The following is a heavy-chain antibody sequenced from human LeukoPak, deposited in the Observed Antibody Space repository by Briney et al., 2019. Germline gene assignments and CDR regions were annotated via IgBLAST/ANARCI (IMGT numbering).Heavy chain of an antibody. CDR1: GYSFTSYW. Sequence: GESLKISCKGSGYSFTSYWIGWVRQMPGKGLEWMGIIYPGDSDTRYSPSFQGQVTISADKSISTAYLQWSSLKAWDTAMYYCTRRLGDCSGGSCYFDYWGQGTLVTVSS. D-gene: IGHD2-15*01. CDR3: TRRLGDCSGGSCYFDY. J-gene: IGHJ4*02. CDR2: IYPGDSDT. V-gene: IGHV5-51*01.